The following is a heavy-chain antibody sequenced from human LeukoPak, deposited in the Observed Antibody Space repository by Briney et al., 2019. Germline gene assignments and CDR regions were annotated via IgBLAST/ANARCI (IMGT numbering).Heavy chain of an antibody. D-gene: IGHD3-3*01. V-gene: IGHV4-34*01. CDR3: ARRFFWSGYYAY. CDR1: GGSFSGYY. CDR2: IKHSGST. J-gene: IGHJ4*02. Sequence: SETLSLTCAVYGGSFSGYYWSWIRQPPGKGLEWIGEIKHSGSTNYNPSLKSRVTISVDTSKNQFSLKLSSVTAADTAVYYCARRFFWSGYYAYWGQGTLVTVSS.